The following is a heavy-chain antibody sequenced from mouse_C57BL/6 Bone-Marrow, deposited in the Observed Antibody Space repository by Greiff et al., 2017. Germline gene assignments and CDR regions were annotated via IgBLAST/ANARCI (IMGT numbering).Heavy chain of an antibody. V-gene: IGHV1-81*01. CDR1: GYTFTSYG. CDR2: IYPRSGNT. CDR3: ARRWDVFDN. J-gene: IGHJ2*01. D-gene: IGHD4-1*01. Sequence: QVQLKESGAELARPGASVKLSCKASGYTFTSYGISWVKQRTGQGFAWIGEIYPRSGNTYYNEKFKGKATLTADKSSSTAYMELRSLTSEDSAVYFCARRWDVFDNRGQGTTLTVSS.